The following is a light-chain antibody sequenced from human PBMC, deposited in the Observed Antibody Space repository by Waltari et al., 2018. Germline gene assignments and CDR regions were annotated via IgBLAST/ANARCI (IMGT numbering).Light chain of an antibody. Sequence: KFMLTQPHSVSESPGKTVTISCTRSSDNIAINYVQWYQQRPGSAPTTVIYEDNKRPSGGPDRFSGSIDSSSNSAFLTSSGLKTEDEADYYCQSYDRGTRVFGGGTKVTVL. CDR2: EDN. J-gene: IGLJ3*02. CDR3: QSYDRGTRV. CDR1: SDNIAINY. V-gene: IGLV6-57*03.